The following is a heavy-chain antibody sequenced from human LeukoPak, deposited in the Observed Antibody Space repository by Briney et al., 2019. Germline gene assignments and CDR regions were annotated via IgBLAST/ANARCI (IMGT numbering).Heavy chain of an antibody. J-gene: IGHJ3*02. CDR2: ISSSGSTI. Sequence: GGALRLSCAASGFTFSDYYMSWIRQAPGKGLEWVSYISSSGSTIYYADSVKGRFTISRDNAKNSLYLQMNSLRAEDTAVYYCARDHLTLVAFDIWGQGTMVTVSS. V-gene: IGHV3-11*01. CDR1: GFTFSDYY. CDR3: ARDHLTLVAFDI. D-gene: IGHD3-10*01.